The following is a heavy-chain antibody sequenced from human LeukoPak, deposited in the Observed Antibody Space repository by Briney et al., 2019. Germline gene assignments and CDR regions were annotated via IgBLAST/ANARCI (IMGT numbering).Heavy chain of an antibody. CDR3: ASLIYDSSGYYFDK. Sequence: PSETLSLTCTVSGGSISSYHWSWIRQSPRKGLELMGYIQYSGSTNRNPSLKSRGTISVDTSKNQFYLKLSSVTAADTAVYYCASLIYDSSGYYFDKWGQGTLVTVSS. V-gene: IGHV4-59*08. J-gene: IGHJ4*02. D-gene: IGHD3-22*01. CDR2: IQYSGST. CDR1: GGSISSYH.